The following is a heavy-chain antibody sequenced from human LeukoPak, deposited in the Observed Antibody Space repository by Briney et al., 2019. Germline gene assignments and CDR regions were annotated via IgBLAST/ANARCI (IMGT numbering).Heavy chain of an antibody. V-gene: IGHV3-53*01. CDR1: GFTVSSNY. CDR3: ARYHSGSRNHFIDTAMALDY. D-gene: IGHD5-18*01. J-gene: IGHJ4*02. Sequence: GGSLRLSCAASGFTVSSNYMSWVRQAPGEGLEWVSVIYSGGSTYYADSVKGRFTISRDNSKNTLYLQMNSLRAEDTAVYYCARYHSGSRNHFIDTAMALDYWGQGTLVTVSS. CDR2: IYSGGST.